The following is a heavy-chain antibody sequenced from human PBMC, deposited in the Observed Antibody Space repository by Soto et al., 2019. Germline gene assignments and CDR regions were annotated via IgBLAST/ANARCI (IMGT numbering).Heavy chain of an antibody. Sequence: PGGSLRLSCAASGFTFRSYAMHWVRQAPGKGLEWVAVISHDGSVTYYSESVKGRFTMSRDNSKETLFLQMSSLRSEDTAIYYCAKDEYWESHFYYFMDLWGRGTTVTVS. CDR3: AKDEYWESHFYYFMDL. D-gene: IGHD1-26*01. V-gene: IGHV3-30*15. CDR2: ISHDGSVT. J-gene: IGHJ6*03. CDR1: GFTFRSYA.